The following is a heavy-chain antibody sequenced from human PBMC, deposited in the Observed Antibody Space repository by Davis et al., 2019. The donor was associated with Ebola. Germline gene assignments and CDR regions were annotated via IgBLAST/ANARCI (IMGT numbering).Heavy chain of an antibody. D-gene: IGHD3-3*01. J-gene: IGHJ3*01. CDR1: GYSFSTQW. V-gene: IGHV5-51*01. CDR3: ARLQDTYDFWRGHFDY. CDR2: IYPFSYET. Sequence: PGGSLRLSCKGSGYSFSTQWIGWVRQMPGKGLEWMGIIYPFSYETRYSPSFQGHVTISVDKSTSTAYLQWSSLKASDTAMYYCARLQDTYDFWRGHFDYWGQGTMVIVSS.